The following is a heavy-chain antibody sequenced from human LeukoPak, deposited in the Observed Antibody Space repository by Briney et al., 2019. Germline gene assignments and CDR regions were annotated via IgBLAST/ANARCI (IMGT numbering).Heavy chain of an antibody. J-gene: IGHJ4*02. CDR3: AREDG. V-gene: IGHV3-30*02. CDR1: GFPFSSYG. D-gene: IGHD4-17*01. Sequence: GGSLRLSCAASGFPFSSYGRHWVRQAPGKGLDWVAFIRYDGSNKFYSDSVRGLFTISRDNSKSTLYLQMNSLRPEDTAVYYCAREDGWGQGTLVTVSS. CDR2: IRYDGSNK.